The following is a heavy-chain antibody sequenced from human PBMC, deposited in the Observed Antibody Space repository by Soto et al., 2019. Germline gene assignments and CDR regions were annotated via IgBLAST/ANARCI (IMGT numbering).Heavy chain of an antibody. CDR1: GGTIGSYD. V-gene: IGHV4-59*01. J-gene: IGHJ5*02. D-gene: IGHD6-6*01. CDR3: ARLYSSSSGWFDP. CDR2: IYYSGST. Sequence: VSGGTIGSYDGSLIRQPPGKGLEWIGYIYYSGSTNYNPSLKSRVTISVDTSKNQFSLKLSSVTAADTAVYYCARLYSSSSGWFDPWGQGTLVTVSS.